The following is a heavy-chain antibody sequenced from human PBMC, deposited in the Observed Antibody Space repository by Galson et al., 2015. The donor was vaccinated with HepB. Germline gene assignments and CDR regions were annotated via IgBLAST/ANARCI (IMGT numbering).Heavy chain of an antibody. CDR3: ARGSVPPGWLWPLRDFDY. CDR1: GFTVSSNY. V-gene: IGHV3-53*01. D-gene: IGHD5-18*01. J-gene: IGHJ4*02. Sequence: SLRLSCAASGFTVSSNYMSWVRQAPGKGLEWVSVIYSGGSTYYADSVKGRFTISRDNSKNTLYLQMNSLRAEDTAVYYCARGSVPPGWLWPLRDFDYWGQGTLVTVSS. CDR2: IYSGGST.